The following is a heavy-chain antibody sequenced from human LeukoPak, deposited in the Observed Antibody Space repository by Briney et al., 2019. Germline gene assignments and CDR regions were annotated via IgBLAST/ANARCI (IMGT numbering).Heavy chain of an antibody. CDR3: ARALGPKYYYYYMDV. V-gene: IGHV3-23*01. Sequence: GGSLRLSCAASGFTFSSYAMSWVRQAPGKGLEWVSSFSGSGGSTYYADSVKGRFTISRDNAKNSPYLQMNSLRAEDTAVYYCARALGPKYYYYYMDVWGKGTTVTVSS. J-gene: IGHJ6*03. CDR2: FSGSGGST. CDR1: GFTFSSYA.